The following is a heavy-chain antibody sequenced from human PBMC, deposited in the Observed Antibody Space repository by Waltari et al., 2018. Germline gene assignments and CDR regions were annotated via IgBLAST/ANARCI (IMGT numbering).Heavy chain of an antibody. D-gene: IGHD3-3*01. CDR3: ARSPSRSGIDYYYGLDV. J-gene: IGHJ6*02. CDR1: GFTVSSNY. CDR2: SCGGDRT. V-gene: IGHV3-53*01. Sequence: EVQMVESGGGLIQPGGSLRLSCAVSGFTVSSNYMNWVRQAPGKGLEWVSVSCGGDRTYYADAVKGRFTISRDNSKNTLYLQMNSLRAEDTAVYYCARSPSRSGIDYYYGLDVWGQGTTVTVSS.